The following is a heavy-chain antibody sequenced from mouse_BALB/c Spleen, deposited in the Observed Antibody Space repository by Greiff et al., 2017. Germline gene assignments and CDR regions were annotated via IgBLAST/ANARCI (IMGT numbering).Heavy chain of an antibody. CDR2: ISNGGGST. CDR3: ARQGIMDY. V-gene: IGHV5-12-2*01. J-gene: IGHJ4*01. CDR1: GFTFSSYT. Sequence: EVQRVESGGGLVQPGGSLKLSCAASGFTFSSYTMSWVRQTPEKRLEWVAYISNGGGSTYYPDTVKGRFTISRDNAKNTLYLQMSSLKSEDTAMYYCARQGIMDYWGQGTSVTVSS.